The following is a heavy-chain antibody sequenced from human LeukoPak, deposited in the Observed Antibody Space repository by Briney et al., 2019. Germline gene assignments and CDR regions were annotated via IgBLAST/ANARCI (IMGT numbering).Heavy chain of an antibody. CDR2: INPNSGGT. CDR3: ARVRVATIIAAFEI. D-gene: IGHD5-12*01. Sequence: ASVKVSCKASGYTFTGYYMHWVRQAPGQGLEWMGWINPNSGGTNYAQKFQGRVTMTRDTSISTAYMELSRLRSDDTAVYYCARVRVATIIAAFEIWGQGTLVTVSS. CDR1: GYTFTGYY. V-gene: IGHV1-2*02. J-gene: IGHJ3*02.